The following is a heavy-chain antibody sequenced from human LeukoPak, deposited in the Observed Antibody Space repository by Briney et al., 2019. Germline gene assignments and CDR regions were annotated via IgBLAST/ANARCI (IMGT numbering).Heavy chain of an antibody. CDR2: TSYDGIHK. CDR3: ARDNIAGSGSSD. D-gene: IGHD3-10*01. Sequence: GGSLRLSCTDSGFTFSRSAMHWVRQAPGKGLEWVAVTSYDGIHKYYADSVQGRFTISRDNSKNTLYLQMSSLRVEDTAVYYCARDNIAGSGSSDWGQGTLVTVSS. J-gene: IGHJ4*02. CDR1: GFTFSRSA. V-gene: IGHV3-30-3*01.